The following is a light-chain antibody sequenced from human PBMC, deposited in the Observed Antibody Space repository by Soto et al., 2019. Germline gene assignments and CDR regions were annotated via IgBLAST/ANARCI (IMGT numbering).Light chain of an antibody. CDR3: QQYNSYPWT. CDR2: KAS. CDR1: QSISSW. J-gene: IGKJ1*01. Sequence: DIQMTQSPSTLSASVGDRVTIACRARQSISSWLAWYQQKPGKAPNLLIYKASTLESGVPSRFSGSGSGTEFTLTISILQPDDFATYYCQQYNSYPWTFGQGTKVEFK. V-gene: IGKV1-5*03.